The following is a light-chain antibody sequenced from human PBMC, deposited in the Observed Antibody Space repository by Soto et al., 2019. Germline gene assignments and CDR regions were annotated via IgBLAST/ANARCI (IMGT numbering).Light chain of an antibody. CDR2: DAS. Sequence: IQMTQSPSTLSASVGDRVTLTCRASQSINAWLAWYQQKPGKAPKLLIYDASSLQSGVPSRFSGSGSGTEFTLTISSLQPDDFATYYCQHYNTYSTFGQGTRLEI. CDR3: QHYNTYST. CDR1: QSINAW. V-gene: IGKV1-5*01. J-gene: IGKJ5*01.